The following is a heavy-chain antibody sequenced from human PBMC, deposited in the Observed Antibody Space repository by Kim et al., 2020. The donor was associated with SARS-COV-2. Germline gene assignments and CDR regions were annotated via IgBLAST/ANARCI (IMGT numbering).Heavy chain of an antibody. CDR2: IDSDGSHM. CDR1: GFTFSIYW. J-gene: IGHJ3*01. Sequence: GGSLRLSCAASGFTFSIYWMHWVRQAPGRGLVWVSRIDSDGSHMAYSDSVRGRFTTSRDNGRTTLYLQLNGLRVEDTAVYYCVRGKRNYVLAGEFD. CDR3: VRGKRNYVLAGEFD. D-gene: IGHD1-7*01. V-gene: IGHV3-74*01.